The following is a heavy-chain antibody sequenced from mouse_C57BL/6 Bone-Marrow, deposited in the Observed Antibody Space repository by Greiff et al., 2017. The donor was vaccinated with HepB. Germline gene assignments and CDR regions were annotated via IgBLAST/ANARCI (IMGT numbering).Heavy chain of an antibody. J-gene: IGHJ4*01. Sequence: LQQSGAELVRPGASVKMSCKASGYTFTSYNMLWVKQTPRQGLEWIGAIYPGNGDTSYNQKFKGKATLTVDKSSSTAYMQLSSLTSEDSAVYFCAREGAYYSNYLYYYAMDYWGQGTSVTVSS. CDR3: AREGAYYSNYLYYYAMDY. CDR2: IYPGNGDT. V-gene: IGHV1-12*01. D-gene: IGHD2-5*01. CDR1: GYTFTSYN.